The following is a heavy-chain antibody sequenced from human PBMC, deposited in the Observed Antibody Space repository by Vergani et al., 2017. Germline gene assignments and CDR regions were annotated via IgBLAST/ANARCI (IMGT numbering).Heavy chain of an antibody. CDR1: GFTFSSYA. Sequence: EVQLVESGGGLVQPGGSLRLSCAASGFTFSSYAMHWVRQAPGKGLEYVSAISSNGGSTYYANSVKGRFTISRDNSKNTLYLQMGSLRAEDMAVYYCARNRLDTGYYYFYMDVWGKGTTVTVSS. CDR2: ISSNGGST. CDR3: ARNRLDTGYYYFYMDV. D-gene: IGHD3-10*01. J-gene: IGHJ6*03. V-gene: IGHV3-64*01.